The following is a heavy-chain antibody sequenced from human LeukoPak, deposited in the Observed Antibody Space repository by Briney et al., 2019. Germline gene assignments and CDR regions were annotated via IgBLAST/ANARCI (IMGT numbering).Heavy chain of an antibody. CDR3: ARGGIAAAGTIRYFDY. V-gene: IGHV6-1*01. Sequence: SQTLSLTCAVSGDTVSSNSAAWHWLRQSPSRGLEWLGRTYYRSNGYNDYAVSVKSRITINPDTSKHQFSLQLNSVTPEDTAVYYCARGGIAAAGTIRYFDYWGQGTLVTASS. CDR2: TYYRSNGYN. CDR1: GDTVSSNSAA. J-gene: IGHJ4*02. D-gene: IGHD6-13*01.